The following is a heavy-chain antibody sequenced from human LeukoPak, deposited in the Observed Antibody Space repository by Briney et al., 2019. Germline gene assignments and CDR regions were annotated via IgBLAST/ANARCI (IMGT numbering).Heavy chain of an antibody. CDR3: ARGKIQLWSGQGNAFDI. V-gene: IGHV1-46*01. J-gene: IGHJ3*02. Sequence: ASVKVSCKASGYTFTSYYMHWVRQAPGQGREWMGIINPSGGSTSYAQKFQGRVTMTRDTSTSTVYMELSSLRSEDTAVYYCARGKIQLWSGQGNAFDIWGQGTMVTVSS. CDR1: GYTFTSYY. D-gene: IGHD5-18*01. CDR2: INPSGGST.